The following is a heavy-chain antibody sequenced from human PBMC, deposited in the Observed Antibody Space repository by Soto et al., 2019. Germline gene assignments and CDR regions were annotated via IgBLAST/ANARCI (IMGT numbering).Heavy chain of an antibody. J-gene: IGHJ4*02. CDR2: ISYDGSNK. Sequence: QVQLVESGGGVVQPGWSLRLSCAASGLTFSSYGMQWVRQAPGKGLEWVAVISYDGSNKYYADSVKGRFTISRDNSKNTLYLQMNSLRAEDTAVYYCAKDPGYYGSGSCCPFDYWGQGTLVTVSS. CDR3: AKDPGYYGSGSCCPFDY. V-gene: IGHV3-30*18. CDR1: GLTFSSYG. D-gene: IGHD3-10*01.